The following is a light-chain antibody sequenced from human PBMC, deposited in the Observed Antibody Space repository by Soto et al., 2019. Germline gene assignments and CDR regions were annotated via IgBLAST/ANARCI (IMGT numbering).Light chain of an antibody. V-gene: IGLV1-47*01. CDR1: SSNIGSNY. Sequence: QSVLTQPPSASGTPGQRVTISCSGSSSNIGSNYVYWYQQLPGTAPKLLIYRNNQRPSGVRDRFSGSKSDTSASLAISGLRSEDEDDYYCAAWDDSLSGVVFGGGTKVTVL. CDR2: RNN. CDR3: AAWDDSLSGVV. J-gene: IGLJ2*01.